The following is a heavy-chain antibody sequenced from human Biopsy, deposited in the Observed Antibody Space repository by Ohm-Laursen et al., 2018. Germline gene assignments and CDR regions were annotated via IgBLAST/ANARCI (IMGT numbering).Heavy chain of an antibody. CDR3: AGDTRWSPYSMDV. D-gene: IGHD4-23*01. CDR1: GFSFSDYH. CDR2: ISGGGTI. Sequence: SLRLSCSASGFSFSDYHMSWIRQAPGRGLEWVSYISGGGTIYYGDSMKGRVTISRDNAKNSLYLQMHSLRAEDTAVYYCAGDTRWSPYSMDVWGQGTTVTVSS. V-gene: IGHV3-11*01. J-gene: IGHJ6*02.